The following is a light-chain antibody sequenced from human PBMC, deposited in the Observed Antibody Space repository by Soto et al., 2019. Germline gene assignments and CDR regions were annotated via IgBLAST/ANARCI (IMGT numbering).Light chain of an antibody. J-gene: IGKJ1*01. CDR2: GAS. V-gene: IGKV3-20*01. CDR3: QQYGSSST. CDR1: QSVSSSY. Sequence: IGLSQSPGTLSLSTGERATLSCRASQSVSSSYLAWYQQKPGQAPGLLIYGASSRATGIPDRFSGRGSGTDFTLTISRLGPEDFAVYYCQQYGSSSTFGQGTKVDI.